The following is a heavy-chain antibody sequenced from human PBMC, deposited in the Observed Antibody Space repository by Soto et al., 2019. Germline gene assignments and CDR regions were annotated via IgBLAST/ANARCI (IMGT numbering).Heavy chain of an antibody. J-gene: IGHJ4*02. Sequence: QVQLRESGPGLVKPSQTLSLTCTVSGGSISTSGYYWSWIRQHPGKGLDWIGYIYYGGSTYYNPSLKSRVTISVDTSKNQFSLKLSSVTAADTAVYYCARVGEIIGDYWGQGVLVTVSS. CDR2: IYYGGST. CDR1: GGSISTSGYY. V-gene: IGHV4-31*03. CDR3: ARVGEIIGDY. D-gene: IGHD3-10*01.